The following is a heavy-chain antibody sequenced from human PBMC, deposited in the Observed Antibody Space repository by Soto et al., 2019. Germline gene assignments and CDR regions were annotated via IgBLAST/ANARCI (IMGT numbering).Heavy chain of an antibody. V-gene: IGHV4-4*07. CDR3: VRDGTKTLRDWFDP. CDR1: GACISGFY. J-gene: IGHJ5*02. Sequence: SETLSLTCTVSGACISGFYWSWIRKSAGKGLEWIGRIYATGTTDYNPSLKSRVMMSVDTSKKQFSLKLRSVTAADTAVYYCVRDGTKTLRDWFDPWGQGISVTVSS. D-gene: IGHD1-1*01. CDR2: IYATGTT.